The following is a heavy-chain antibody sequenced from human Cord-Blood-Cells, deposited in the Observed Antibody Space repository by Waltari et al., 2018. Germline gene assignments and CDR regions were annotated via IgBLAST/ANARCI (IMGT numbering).Heavy chain of an antibody. V-gene: IGHV3-21*01. Sequence: EVQLVESGGGLVKPGGSLRPSCAASGFTFSSSSMNWVRQAPGKGLEWVSDISSSSSYIDYADSVKGRFTISRDNAKNSLYLQMNSLRAEDTAVYYCASSSSGRAFDIWGQGTMVTVSS. CDR3: ASSSSGRAFDI. D-gene: IGHD6-6*01. CDR1: GFTFSSSS. J-gene: IGHJ3*02. CDR2: ISSSSSYI.